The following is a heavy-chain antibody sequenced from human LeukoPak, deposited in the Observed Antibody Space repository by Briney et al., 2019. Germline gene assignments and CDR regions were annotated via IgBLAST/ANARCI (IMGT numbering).Heavy chain of an antibody. Sequence: GGSLRLSCAASGFTFSDYYMSWIRQAPGKGLEWVSYISSSGSTIYYADSVKGRFTISRDKAKNSLYLQMNSLRAEDTAAYYCARGVYYDILTGYYNWDYFDYWGQGTLVTVSS. CDR1: GFTFSDYY. CDR2: ISSSGSTI. J-gene: IGHJ4*02. CDR3: ARGVYYDILTGYYNWDYFDY. V-gene: IGHV3-11*04. D-gene: IGHD3-9*01.